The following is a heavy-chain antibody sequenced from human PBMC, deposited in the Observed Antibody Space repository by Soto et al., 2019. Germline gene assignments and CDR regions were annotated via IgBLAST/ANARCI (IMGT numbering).Heavy chain of an antibody. CDR1: GGSISSSSYY. J-gene: IGHJ3*02. Sequence: PSETLSLTCTVSGGSISSSSYYWDWIRQPPGKGLEWIGSIYYSGSTYYNPSLKSRVTISVDTSKNQFSLKLSSVTAADTAVYYCARTSGEMATIGAFDIWGQGTMVT. V-gene: IGHV4-39*01. CDR2: IYYSGST. CDR3: ARTSGEMATIGAFDI. D-gene: IGHD5-12*01.